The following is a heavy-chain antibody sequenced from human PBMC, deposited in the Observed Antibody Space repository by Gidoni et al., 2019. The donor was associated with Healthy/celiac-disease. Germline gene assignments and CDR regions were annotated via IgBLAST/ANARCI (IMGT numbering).Heavy chain of an antibody. CDR2: INPNSGGQ. CDR3: ARGLSRGCMDV. J-gene: IGHJ6*02. CDR1: GYTFTGYY. V-gene: IGHV1-2*04. D-gene: IGHD3-10*01. Sequence: QVQLVQSGAEVKKPGASVKVSCKASGYTFTGYYMHWVRQAPGKGLEWVGWINPNSGGQNYAQKFQGWVTMTRDTSISTAYMELSRLRSDDTAVYYWARGLSRGCMDVWGQGTTVTVSS.